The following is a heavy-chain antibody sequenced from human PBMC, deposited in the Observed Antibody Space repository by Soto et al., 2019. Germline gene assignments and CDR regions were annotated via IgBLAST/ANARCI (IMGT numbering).Heavy chain of an antibody. D-gene: IGHD6-13*01. CDR1: GYTFTSYY. Sequence: QVQLVQSGAEVKKPGASVKVSCNASGYTFTSYYMHWVRQAPGQGLEWMGIINPSGGSTSYAQKFHGRFTMTRDTSTSTVYMELGSLRSEDTAVYYCARDRYSSSWYYYGMDVWGQGTTVTVSS. CDR2: INPSGGST. CDR3: ARDRYSSSWYYYGMDV. J-gene: IGHJ6*02. V-gene: IGHV1-46*01.